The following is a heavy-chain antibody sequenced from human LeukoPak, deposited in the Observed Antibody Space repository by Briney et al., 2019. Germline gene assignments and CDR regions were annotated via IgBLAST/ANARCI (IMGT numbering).Heavy chain of an antibody. D-gene: IGHD4-23*01. CDR3: AGGALYGGNPTSFDY. Sequence: SETLSPTCTVSGGSISSYYWSWIRQPPGKGLEWIGYIYYSGSTNYNPSLKSRVTISVDTSKNQFSLKLSSVTAADTAVYYCAGGALYGGNPTSFDYWGLGILVTVSS. V-gene: IGHV4-59*01. CDR2: IYYSGST. CDR1: GGSISSYY. J-gene: IGHJ4*02.